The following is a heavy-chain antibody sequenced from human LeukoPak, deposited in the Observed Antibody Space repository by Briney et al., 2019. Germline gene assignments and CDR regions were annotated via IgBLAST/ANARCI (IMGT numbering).Heavy chain of an antibody. V-gene: IGHV3-21*01. J-gene: IGHJ4*02. Sequence: SGGSLRLSCAASGFTFSSYSMNWVRQAPGKGLEWVSSISSSSSYIYYADSVKGRFTISRDNAKNSLYLQMNSLRAEDTAVYYCARGSSSQFDYWGQGTLVTVSS. CDR2: ISSSSSYI. CDR1: GFTFSSYS. CDR3: ARGSSSQFDY. D-gene: IGHD2-15*01.